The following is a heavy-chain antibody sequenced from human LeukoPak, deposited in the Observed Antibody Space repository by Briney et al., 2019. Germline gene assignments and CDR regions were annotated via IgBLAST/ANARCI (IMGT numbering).Heavy chain of an antibody. CDR2: IYYSGST. Sequence: PSETLSLTCTVSGGSISSYYWSWIRQPPGKGLEWIGYIYYSGSTNYNPSLKSRVTISVDTSKSQFSLKLSSVTAADTAVYYCARSNPFYDSSGYYYFDDYYYYYMDVWGKGTTVTVSS. CDR3: ARSNPFYDSSGYYYFDDYYYYYMDV. CDR1: GGSISSYY. D-gene: IGHD3-22*01. J-gene: IGHJ6*03. V-gene: IGHV4-59*01.